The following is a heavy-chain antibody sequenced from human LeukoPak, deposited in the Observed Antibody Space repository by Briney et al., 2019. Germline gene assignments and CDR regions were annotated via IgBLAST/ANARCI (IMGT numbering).Heavy chain of an antibody. CDR3: ARVEVGPTRPGLDV. Sequence: GGSLRLSCAASGFIFSSYGMHWVRQAPGKGLEWVAVIWYDGSNKYYADSVKGRFTISRDNSKNTLYLQMNSLRAEDTAVYYCARVEVGPTRPGLDVWGQGTTVTVSS. CDR1: GFIFSSYG. J-gene: IGHJ6*02. CDR2: IWYDGSNK. D-gene: IGHD1-26*01. V-gene: IGHV3-33*01.